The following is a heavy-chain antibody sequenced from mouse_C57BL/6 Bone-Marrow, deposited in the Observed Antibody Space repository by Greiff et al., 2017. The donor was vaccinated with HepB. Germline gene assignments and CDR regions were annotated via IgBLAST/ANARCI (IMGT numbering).Heavy chain of an antibody. V-gene: IGHV1-53*01. CDR3: ARGGSYYYGSSYGFAY. Sequence: QVQLQQPGTELVKPGASVKLSCKASGYTFTSYWMHWVKQRPGQGLEWIGNINPSNGGTNYNEKFKSKATLTVDKSSSTAYMQLGSLTSEDSAVYYCARGGSYYYGSSYGFAYWGQGTLVTVSA. J-gene: IGHJ3*01. CDR1: GYTFTSYW. D-gene: IGHD1-1*01. CDR2: INPSNGGT.